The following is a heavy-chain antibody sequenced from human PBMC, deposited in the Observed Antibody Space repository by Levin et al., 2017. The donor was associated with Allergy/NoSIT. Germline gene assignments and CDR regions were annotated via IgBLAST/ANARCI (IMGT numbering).Heavy chain of an antibody. D-gene: IGHD3-22*01. CDR3: ARDEYYYDSSGYYSDYYYYGMDV. CDR2: IWYDGSNK. V-gene: IGHV3-33*01. Sequence: GGSLRLSCAASGFTFSSYGMHWVRQAPGKGLEWVAVIWYDGSNKYYADSVKGRFTISRDNSKNTLYLQMNSLRAEDTAVYYCARDEYYYDSSGYYSDYYYYGMDVWGQGTTVTVSS. J-gene: IGHJ6*02. CDR1: GFTFSSYG.